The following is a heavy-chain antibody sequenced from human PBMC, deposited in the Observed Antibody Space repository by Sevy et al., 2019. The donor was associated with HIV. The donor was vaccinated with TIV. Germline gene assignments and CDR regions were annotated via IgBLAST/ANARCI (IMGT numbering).Heavy chain of an antibody. J-gene: IGHJ6*02. V-gene: IGHV4-39*01. CDR3: ARHKEGNYYFGMDV. CDR1: GGSISSSSDY. D-gene: IGHD6-13*01. Sequence: SETLSLTCSVSGGSISSSSDYWGWIRQPPGKGLEWIGSIYYSGSTYYNPSLKSRVTISVDTSKNHVSLNMASVTAADTAVYYCARHKEGNYYFGMDVWGQGTTVTVSS. CDR2: IYYSGST.